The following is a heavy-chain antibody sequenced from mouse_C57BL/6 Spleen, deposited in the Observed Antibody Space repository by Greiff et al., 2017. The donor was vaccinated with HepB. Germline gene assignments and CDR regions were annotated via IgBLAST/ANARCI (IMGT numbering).Heavy chain of an antibody. V-gene: IGHV1-80*01. Sequence: QVQLKESGAELVKPGASVKISCKASGYAFSSYWMNWVKQRPGKGLEWIGQIYPGDGDTNYNGKFKGKATLTADKSSSTAYMQLSSLTSEDSAVYFCAREDGGPWFAYWGQGTLVTVSA. D-gene: IGHD1-1*01. J-gene: IGHJ3*01. CDR3: AREDGGPWFAY. CDR1: GYAFSSYW. CDR2: IYPGDGDT.